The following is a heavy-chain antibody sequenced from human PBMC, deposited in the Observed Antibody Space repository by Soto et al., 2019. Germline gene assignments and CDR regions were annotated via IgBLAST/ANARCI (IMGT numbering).Heavy chain of an antibody. Sequence: QVQLQESGPGLVKPSQTLSLTCTVSGGSISSGGYYWSWIRQHPGKGLEWIGYIYYSGSTYYNPSLKSRVTISVDTSKNQFSLKLSSVTAADTAVYYCARGGGSGSYYERHFQHWGQGTLVTVSS. CDR3: ARGGGSGSYYERHFQH. J-gene: IGHJ1*01. V-gene: IGHV4-31*03. CDR2: IYYSGST. D-gene: IGHD1-26*01. CDR1: GGSISSGGYY.